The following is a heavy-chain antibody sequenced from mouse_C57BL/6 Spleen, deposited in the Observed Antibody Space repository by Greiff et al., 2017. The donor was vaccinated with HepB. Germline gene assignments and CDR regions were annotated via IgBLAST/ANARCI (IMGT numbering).Heavy chain of an antibody. J-gene: IGHJ3*01. CDR2: ISDDGSN. V-gene: IGHV3-6*01. CDR3: AREDGLYGTWFAY. Sequence: EVKLQESGPGLVKPSQSLSLTCSVTGYSITSGYYWNWIRQFPGNKLEWMGYISDDGSNNYNPSLKNRISITRDTSKNQFFLKLNSVTTEDTATYYCAREDGLYGTWFAYWGQGTLVTVSA. D-gene: IGHD1-1*01. CDR1: GYSITSGYY.